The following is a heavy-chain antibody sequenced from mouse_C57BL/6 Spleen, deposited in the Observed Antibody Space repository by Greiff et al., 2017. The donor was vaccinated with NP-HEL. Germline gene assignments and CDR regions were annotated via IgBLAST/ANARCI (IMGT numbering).Heavy chain of an antibody. D-gene: IGHD3-2*02. CDR2: ISSGGSYT. CDR1: GFTFSSYG. V-gene: IGHV5-6*01. CDR3: ALQSGAY. Sequence: EVKLMESGGDLVKPGGSLKLSCAASGFTFSSYGMSWVRQTPDKRLEWVATISSGGSYTYYPDSVKGRFTISRDNAKNTLYLQMSSLKSEDTAMYYCALQSGAYWGQGTLVTVSA. J-gene: IGHJ3*01.